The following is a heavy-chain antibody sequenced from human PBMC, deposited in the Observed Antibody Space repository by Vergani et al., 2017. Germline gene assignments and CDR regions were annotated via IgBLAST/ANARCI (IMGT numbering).Heavy chain of an antibody. Sequence: QVQLQESGPGLVKPSETLSLTCTVSGGSISSYYWSWIRQPPGKGLEWIVYIYYSGSTNYNPSLKSRVTISVDTSKNQFSLKLSSVTAADTAVYYCARAPGIWFGELLHPIAHWFDPGGEGTLVTVSS. CDR3: ARAPGIWFGELLHPIAHWFDP. V-gene: IGHV4-59*01. CDR1: GGSISSYY. J-gene: IGHJ5*02. CDR2: IYYSGST. D-gene: IGHD3-10*01.